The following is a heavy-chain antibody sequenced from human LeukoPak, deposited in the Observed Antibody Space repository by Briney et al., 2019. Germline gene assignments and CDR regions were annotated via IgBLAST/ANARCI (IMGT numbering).Heavy chain of an antibody. D-gene: IGHD3-10*01. Sequence: ASVKVSCKASGYTFTSYGISWVRQAPGQGLEWMGWISAYNGNTNYAQKLQGRVTMTTDTSTSTAYMELRSLRSDDTAVYYCARDVRFGGLSPVGFDYWGQGTLVTVSS. CDR2: ISAYNGNT. CDR3: ARDVRFGGLSPVGFDY. V-gene: IGHV1-18*01. J-gene: IGHJ4*02. CDR1: GYTFTSYG.